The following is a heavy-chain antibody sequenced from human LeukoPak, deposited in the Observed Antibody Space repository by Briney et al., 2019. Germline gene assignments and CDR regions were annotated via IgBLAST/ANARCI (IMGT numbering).Heavy chain of an antibody. D-gene: IGHD3-10*01. CDR1: GFPFNRFS. J-gene: IGHJ4*02. Sequence: PGGSLRLSCVVSGFPFNRFSTNWVRRAPGKGLEWVANIKPDGSEKNYVDSVKGRFTISRDNAKNSLFLQLNSLRAEDSAVYYCYGESDLFDHWGQGTLVTASS. V-gene: IGHV3-7*01. CDR2: IKPDGSEK. CDR3: YGESDLFDH.